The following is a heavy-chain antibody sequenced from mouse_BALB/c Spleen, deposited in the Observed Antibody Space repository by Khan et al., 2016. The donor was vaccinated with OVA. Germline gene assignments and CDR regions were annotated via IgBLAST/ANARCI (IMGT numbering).Heavy chain of an antibody. J-gene: IGHJ3*01. CDR3: ARGGSSGPAWFTY. CDR1: GYSITNGYF. V-gene: IGHV3-6*02. D-gene: IGHD3-1*01. Sequence: EVQLQESGPGLVKPSQSLSLTCPVTGYSITNGYFWNWIRQFPGNNLEWMGYIRYDGNTNYNPSLKNRNSITRDTSKNQFFLNLNSVTPEDTATYYCARGGSSGPAWFTYWGPGTLVTVSA. CDR2: IRYDGNT.